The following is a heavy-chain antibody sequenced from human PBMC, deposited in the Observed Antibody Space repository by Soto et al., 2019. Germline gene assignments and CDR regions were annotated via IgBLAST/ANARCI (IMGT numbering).Heavy chain of an antibody. CDR1: GFTFSSYA. CDR3: DVWFGELLYYGMDV. Sequence: GGSLRLSCSASGFTFSSYAMHWVRQAPGKGLEYVSAISSNGGSTYYADSVKGRFTISGDNSKNTLYLQMSSLRAEDTPVYYCDVWFGELLYYGMDVWGQGTTVTVSS. J-gene: IGHJ6*02. CDR2: ISSNGGST. V-gene: IGHV3-64D*08. D-gene: IGHD3-10*01.